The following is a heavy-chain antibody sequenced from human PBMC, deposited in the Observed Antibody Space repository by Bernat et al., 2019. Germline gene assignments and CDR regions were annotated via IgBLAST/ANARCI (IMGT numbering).Heavy chain of an antibody. Sequence: QVQLVQSGAEVKKPGASVKVSCKASGYTFTSYGISWVRQAPGQGLEWMGWISAYNGNTNYAQKLQGRVTMTTDTSTSTAYMELRCLRSDDTAVYYCARLWFGESPVNWFDPWGQGTLVTVSS. J-gene: IGHJ5*02. V-gene: IGHV1-18*01. CDR3: ARLWFGESPVNWFDP. D-gene: IGHD3-10*01. CDR2: ISAYNGNT. CDR1: GYTFTSYG.